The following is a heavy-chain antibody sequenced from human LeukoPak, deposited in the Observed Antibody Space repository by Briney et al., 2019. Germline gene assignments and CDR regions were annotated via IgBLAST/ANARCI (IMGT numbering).Heavy chain of an antibody. Sequence: GGSLRLSCAASGFTFSDYWMHWVRQAPGKGLVWVSRVNRDGSSTSYADSVKGRFTISRDNAKNTLSLQMNSLRAEDTAIYYCARDRCISAAGDTYWGQGTLVTVSS. J-gene: IGHJ4*02. CDR2: VNRDGSST. CDR1: GFTFSDYW. CDR3: ARDRCISAAGDTY. D-gene: IGHD6-13*01. V-gene: IGHV3-74*01.